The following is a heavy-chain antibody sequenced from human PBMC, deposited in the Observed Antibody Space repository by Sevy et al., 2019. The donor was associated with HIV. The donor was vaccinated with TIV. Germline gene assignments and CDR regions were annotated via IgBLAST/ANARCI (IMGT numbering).Heavy chain of an antibody. CDR1: GFTFSRYG. J-gene: IGHJ4*02. CDR2: IWYDGSNQ. Sequence: GGSLRLSCAASGFTFSRYGMHWVRQAPGKGLEWVAVIWYDGSNQYYADSVKGRFTISRDNSKNTLYLQMNSLRAEDTAVYYCARDKAAYYDSSGYYTLDYWGQGTLVTVSS. V-gene: IGHV3-33*01. D-gene: IGHD3-22*01. CDR3: ARDKAAYYDSSGYYTLDY.